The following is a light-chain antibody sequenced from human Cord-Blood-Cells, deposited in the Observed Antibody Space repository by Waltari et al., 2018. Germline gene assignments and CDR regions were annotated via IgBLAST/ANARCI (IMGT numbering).Light chain of an antibody. V-gene: IGKV1-39*01. CDR2: AAS. J-gene: IGKJ4*01. CDR3: QQGYSTPPLT. Sequence: DIQLTQSPSSLSASVGDRFTITCRASQSISNYLNWYQQKPGKAPKLLIDAASSLQSGVPSRFSGSGSETDFTLPISSLKPEDFATADRQQGYSTPPLTVGGGTTVEMK. CDR1: QSISNY.